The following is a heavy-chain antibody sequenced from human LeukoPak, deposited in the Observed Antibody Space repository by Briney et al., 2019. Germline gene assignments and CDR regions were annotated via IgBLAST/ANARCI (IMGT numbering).Heavy chain of an antibody. J-gene: IGHJ4*02. D-gene: IGHD5-18*01. CDR1: GGSISSSSYY. CDR3: ARRTPPGYSYGYSDY. CDR2: IYYSGST. V-gene: IGHV4-39*01. Sequence: PSETLSLTCTVSGGSISSSSYYWGWIRQPPVKGLEWIGSIYYSGSTYYNPSLKSRVTISVDTSKNQFSLKLSSVTAADTAVYYCARRTPPGYSYGYSDYWGQGTLVTVSS.